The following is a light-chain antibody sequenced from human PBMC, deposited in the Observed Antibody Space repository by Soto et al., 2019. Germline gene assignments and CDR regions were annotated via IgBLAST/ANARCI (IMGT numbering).Light chain of an antibody. CDR3: QQYGSSIT. V-gene: IGKV3-20*01. J-gene: IGKJ5*01. Sequence: EIVLTQSPGTLALSPGQRATLSCRARQSVSSSYLAWYQQKPGQAPRLLIYGASSRAPGIPDRFSGSGSGTDFPLTIRRLEPEDFAVYYCQQYGSSITFGQGTRLEIK. CDR1: QSVSSSY. CDR2: GAS.